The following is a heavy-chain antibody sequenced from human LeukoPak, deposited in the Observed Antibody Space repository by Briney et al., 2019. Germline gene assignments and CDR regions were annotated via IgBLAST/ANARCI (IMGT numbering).Heavy chain of an antibody. V-gene: IGHV1-2*02. CDR3: ARGVTTVTTSYFDY. CDR2: INPNSGGT. J-gene: IGHJ4*02. Sequence: ASVKVSCKASGYTFTGYYMHWVRQAPGQGLEWMGWINPNSGGTNYAQKFQGRVTMTRDTSINTAYMELSRLRSDDTAVYYCARGVTTVTTSYFDYWGQGTLVTVSS. CDR1: GYTFTGYY. D-gene: IGHD4-17*01.